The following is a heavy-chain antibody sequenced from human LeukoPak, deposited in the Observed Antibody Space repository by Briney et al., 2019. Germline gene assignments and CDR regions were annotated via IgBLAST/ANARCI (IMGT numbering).Heavy chain of an antibody. CDR2: IYPGDSDT. J-gene: IGHJ3*02. CDR1: GYSFTSYW. V-gene: IGHV5-51*01. Sequence: GESLKISCKGSGYSFTSYWIGWVRQMPGKGVEWIGIIYPGDSDTRYSPSFQSQVTISANKSISTAYLQWSSLKASDTAMYYCASTLSSGGSCALNAFDIWGQGTMVTVSS. D-gene: IGHD2-15*01. CDR3: ASTLSSGGSCALNAFDI.